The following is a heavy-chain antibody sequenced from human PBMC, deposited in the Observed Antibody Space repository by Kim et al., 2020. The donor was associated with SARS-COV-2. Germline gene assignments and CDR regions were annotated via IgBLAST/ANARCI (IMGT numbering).Heavy chain of an antibody. J-gene: IGHJ6*02. CDR3: ARGSRGDYYYYGMDV. Sequence: QKFQGRVTMARDTSTSTVYMELSSLRSEDTAVYYCARGSRGDYYYYGMDVWGQGTTVTVSS. V-gene: IGHV1-46*01.